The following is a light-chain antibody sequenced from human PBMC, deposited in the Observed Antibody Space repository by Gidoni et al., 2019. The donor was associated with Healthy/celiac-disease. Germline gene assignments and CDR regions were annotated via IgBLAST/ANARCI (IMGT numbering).Light chain of an antibody. CDR3: AAWDDSLWGWV. J-gene: IGLJ3*02. CDR1: SSNIGSNY. V-gene: IGLV1-47*01. CDR2: RNN. Sequence: QPVLTQPPSASGTPGQRVTISCSGSSSNIGSNYVYWYQQLPGTAPKLLIYRNNQRPSGVPDRFSGSKSGTSASLAISGLRSEDEADYYCAAWDDSLWGWVFGGGTKLTVL.